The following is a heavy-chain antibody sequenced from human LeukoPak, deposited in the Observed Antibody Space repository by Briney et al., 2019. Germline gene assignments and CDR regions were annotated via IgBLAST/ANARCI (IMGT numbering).Heavy chain of an antibody. J-gene: IGHJ6*03. CDR2: ISAYNGNT. V-gene: IGHV1-18*01. D-gene: IGHD6-6*01. Sequence: GASVKISCRASGYTFTSYGISWVRQAPGQGLEWMGWISAYNGNTNYAQKLQGRVTMTTDTSTSTAYMELRSLRSDDTAVYYCARDTGDEQLVPHYYYYYYMDVWGKGTTVTVSS. CDR3: ARDTGDEQLVPHYYYYYYMDV. CDR1: GYTFTSYG.